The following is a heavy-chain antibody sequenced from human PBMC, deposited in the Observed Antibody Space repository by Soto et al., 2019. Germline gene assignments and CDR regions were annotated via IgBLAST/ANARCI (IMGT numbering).Heavy chain of an antibody. CDR1: GGSISSRSYY. Sequence: SETLSLTCTVSGGSISSRSYYRAWIRQPPGKGLEWIATIYYNGNTYYNPSLKSRATISVDASENRFSLKLRSVTAADTAVYYCARGFGGYSGFDPWGQGTLVTVSS. CDR3: ARGFGGYSGFDP. CDR2: IYYNGNT. V-gene: IGHV4-39*02. D-gene: IGHD3-22*01. J-gene: IGHJ5*02.